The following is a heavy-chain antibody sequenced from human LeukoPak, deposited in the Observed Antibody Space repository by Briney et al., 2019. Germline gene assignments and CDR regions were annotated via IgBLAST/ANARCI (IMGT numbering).Heavy chain of an antibody. V-gene: IGHV3-33*01. Sequence: GGSLRLSCAASGFTFSSYGMHWVRQAPGKGLQWVVVIWYDGSNKYYADSVKGRFTISRDNSKNTLYLQMNSLRAEDTAVYYCARARDYGGYLDYWGQGTLVTVSS. J-gene: IGHJ4*02. CDR1: GFTFSSYG. D-gene: IGHD4-17*01. CDR3: ARARDYGGYLDY. CDR2: IWYDGSNK.